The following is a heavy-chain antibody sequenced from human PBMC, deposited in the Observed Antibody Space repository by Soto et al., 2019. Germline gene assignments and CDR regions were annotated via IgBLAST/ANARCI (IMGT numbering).Heavy chain of an antibody. D-gene: IGHD3-9*01. V-gene: IGHV3-30*18. Sequence: GGSLRLSCAASGFTFSSYAMHWVRQAPGKGLEWVAVISYDGSNKYYADSVKGRFTISRDNSKNTLYLQMNSLRAEDTAVYYCSKDLSLRYFDWLPAYYFDFWGQGPLVTVSS. CDR3: SKDLSLRYFDWLPAYYFDF. J-gene: IGHJ4*02. CDR2: ISYDGSNK. CDR1: GFTFSSYA.